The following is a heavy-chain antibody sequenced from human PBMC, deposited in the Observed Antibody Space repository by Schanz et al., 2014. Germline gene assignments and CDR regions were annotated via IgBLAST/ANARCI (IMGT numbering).Heavy chain of an antibody. D-gene: IGHD3-10*01. Sequence: EVQLVESGGGLVQPGKSLRLSCAASGFTFDKHAMHWVRQAPGKGLEWVSVIRWNSGTIGYADSVKGRFTISRDNAKNSLYLQMNRLRAEDTALYYCARWFLIRGVILDSWGQGTLVTVSS. V-gene: IGHV3-9*01. CDR2: IRWNSGTI. CDR1: GFTFDKHA. J-gene: IGHJ4*02. CDR3: ARWFLIRGVILDS.